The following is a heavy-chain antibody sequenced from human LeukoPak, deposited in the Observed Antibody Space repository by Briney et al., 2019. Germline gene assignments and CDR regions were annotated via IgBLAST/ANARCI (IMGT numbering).Heavy chain of an antibody. CDR3: ARGSYSNYDLDY. Sequence: NPSETLSLTCTVSGGSVSNYYWSWIRQSPGKGLEWIGEINHSGSTNYNPSLKSRVTISVDTSKNQFSLKLSSVTAANTAVYYCARGSYSNYDLDYWGQGTLVTVSS. V-gene: IGHV4-34*01. J-gene: IGHJ4*02. CDR2: INHSGST. CDR1: GGSVSNYY. D-gene: IGHD4-11*01.